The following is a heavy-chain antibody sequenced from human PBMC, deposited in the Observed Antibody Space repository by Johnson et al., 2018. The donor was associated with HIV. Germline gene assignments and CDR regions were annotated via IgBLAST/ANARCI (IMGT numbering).Heavy chain of an antibody. CDR3: ARSGSYYGAFDI. CDR1: GFTFSNYA. V-gene: IGHV3-7*01. D-gene: IGHD1-26*01. Sequence: VQLVESGGGAVQPGRSLRLSCAASGFTFSNYAIHWVRQPPGKGLEWVANIKQDGSEKYYVDSVKGRFTISRDNAKNSLYLQMNSLRAEDTAVYYCARSGSYYGAFDIWGQGTMVTVSS. CDR2: IKQDGSEK. J-gene: IGHJ3*02.